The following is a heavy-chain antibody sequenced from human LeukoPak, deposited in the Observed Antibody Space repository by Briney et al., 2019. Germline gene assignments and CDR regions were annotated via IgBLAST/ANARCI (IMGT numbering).Heavy chain of an antibody. J-gene: IGHJ4*02. D-gene: IGHD2-15*01. Sequence: ASVKVSCKASGGTFSSYAISWVRQAPGQGLEWMGRIIPIFGIANYAQKFQGRVTITADKSTNTAYMELSSLRSEDTAVYYCARDRSGYCSGGSCYSSSIPFDYWGQGTLVTVSS. CDR1: GGTFSSYA. V-gene: IGHV1-69*04. CDR3: ARDRSGYCSGGSCYSSSIPFDY. CDR2: IIPIFGIA.